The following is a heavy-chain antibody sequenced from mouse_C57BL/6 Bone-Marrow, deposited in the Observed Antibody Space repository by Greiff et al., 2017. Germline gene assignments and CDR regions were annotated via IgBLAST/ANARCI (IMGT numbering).Heavy chain of an antibody. D-gene: IGHD2-4*01. CDR2: IWTGCGT. J-gene: IGHJ2*01. CDR1: GFSLTSYA. V-gene: IGHV2-9-1*01. CDR3: DRNSPLYYDYDSGAYFDY. Sequence: QVQLKESGPGLVAPSQSLSITCTVSGFSLTSYAISWVRQPPGQGLELLGVIWTGCGTNYNSALQSRLSISKDNSKSQVFLKMNSQQTDDTDRYYCDRNSPLYYDYDSGAYFDYWGQGTTLTVSS.